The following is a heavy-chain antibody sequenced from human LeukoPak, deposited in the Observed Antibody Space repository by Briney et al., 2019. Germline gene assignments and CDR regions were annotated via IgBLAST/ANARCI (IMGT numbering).Heavy chain of an antibody. CDR2: IDSSSRYI. CDR1: GFTSSSYN. J-gene: IGHJ4*02. Sequence: PGGSLRLSCAASGFTSSSYNMDWVRQAPGKGLEWVSFIDSSSRYIYQADSVKARFTISRDNAKGSVFLQMNSLRTEDTAVYYCARVGGHCTSTSCPPPDYWGQGTLVTVSS. CDR3: ARVGGHCTSTSCPPPDY. D-gene: IGHD2-2*01. V-gene: IGHV3-21*01.